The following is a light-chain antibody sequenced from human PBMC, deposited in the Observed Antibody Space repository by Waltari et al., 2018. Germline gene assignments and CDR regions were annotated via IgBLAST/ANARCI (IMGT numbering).Light chain of an antibody. Sequence: DIVMTQSPDSLAVSLGERATINCQSRQGVLSSSNHKNYLGWYQQKPGKPPKVLFYWASTRESGVPDRFSGSGSGTDFTLTISSLQTEDVAVYYCQQYLATPFTFGPGTRVNIK. J-gene: IGKJ3*01. CDR2: WAS. V-gene: IGKV4-1*01. CDR3: QQYLATPFT. CDR1: QGVLSSSNHKNY.